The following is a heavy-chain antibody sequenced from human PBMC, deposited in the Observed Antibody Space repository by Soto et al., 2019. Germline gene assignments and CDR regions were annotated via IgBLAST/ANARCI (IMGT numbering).Heavy chain of an antibody. Sequence: QVQLQESGPGLVKPSQTLSLTCTVSGGSISSGDYYWSWIRQPPGKGLEWIGYIYYSGSTYYNPSLKRRVTISVDTSKNQFSLKLSSVTAADTAVYYCARDPIVGATIGAFDIWGQGTMVTVSS. D-gene: IGHD1-26*01. CDR2: IYYSGST. J-gene: IGHJ3*02. CDR3: ARDPIVGATIGAFDI. CDR1: GGSISSGDYY. V-gene: IGHV4-30-4*01.